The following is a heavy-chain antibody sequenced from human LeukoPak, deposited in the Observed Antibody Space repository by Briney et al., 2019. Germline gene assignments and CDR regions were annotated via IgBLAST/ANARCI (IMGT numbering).Heavy chain of an antibody. Sequence: GGSLRLSCAASGFTFSSYAMHWVRQAPGKGLEWVAVISYDGSNKYYADSVKGRFTISRDNSKNTLCLQMNSLRAEDTAVYYCARDPLGYCSSTSCWAFDYWGQGTLVTVSS. CDR2: ISYDGSNK. CDR1: GFTFSSYA. J-gene: IGHJ4*02. CDR3: ARDPLGYCSSTSCWAFDY. D-gene: IGHD2-2*01. V-gene: IGHV3-30-3*01.